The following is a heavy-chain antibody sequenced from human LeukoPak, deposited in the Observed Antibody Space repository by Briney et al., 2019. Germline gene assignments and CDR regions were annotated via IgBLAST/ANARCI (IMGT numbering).Heavy chain of an antibody. V-gene: IGHV1-46*01. CDR3: ARGGYKLVEY. D-gene: IGHD1-1*01. Sequence: ASVTVSCKTSGYTFISYYMHWVRQAPGQGLEWMGIINPGGGGTTYAQKFQGRVTMTRDTSTSTVYMEVSSLRSEDTAVYYCARGGYKLVEYWGQGTLVTVSS. CDR2: INPGGGGT. CDR1: GYTFISYY. J-gene: IGHJ4*02.